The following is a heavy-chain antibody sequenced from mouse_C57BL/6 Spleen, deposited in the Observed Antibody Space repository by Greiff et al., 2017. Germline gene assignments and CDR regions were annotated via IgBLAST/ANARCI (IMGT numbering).Heavy chain of an antibody. V-gene: IGHV1-82*01. D-gene: IGHD2-1*01. Sequence: VQLQQSGPELVKPGASVKISCKASGYAFSSSWMNWVKQRPGKGLEWIGRIYPGDGDTNYNGKFKGKATLTAYKSSSTAYMQLSSLTSEDSAVYFCVIYYGNYGFAYWGQGTLVTVSA. J-gene: IGHJ3*01. CDR1: GYAFSSSW. CDR2: IYPGDGDT. CDR3: VIYYGNYGFAY.